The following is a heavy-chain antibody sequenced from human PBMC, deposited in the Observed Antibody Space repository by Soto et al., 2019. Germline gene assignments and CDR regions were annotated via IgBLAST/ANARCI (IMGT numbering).Heavy chain of an antibody. V-gene: IGHV3-53*01. Sequence: GGSRGRSWAASGFTFSSNCMSWVRQAPGKGLEWVSVIYSGGSTYYADSVKGRFTISRDNSKNTLYLQMNSLRAEDTAVYYCARGPDSYGYLWGQGTLVTVSS. CDR2: IYSGGST. CDR3: ARGPDSYGYL. J-gene: IGHJ5*02. D-gene: IGHD5-18*01. CDR1: GFTFSSNC.